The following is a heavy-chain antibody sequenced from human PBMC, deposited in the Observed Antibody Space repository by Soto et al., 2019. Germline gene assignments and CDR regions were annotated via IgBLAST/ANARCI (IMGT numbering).Heavy chain of an antibody. V-gene: IGHV3-7*01. CDR1: GFTFSSYW. CDR2: IKQDGSEK. D-gene: IGHD3-16*02. Sequence: GGSLRLSCAASGFTFSSYWMSWVRQAPGKGLEWVANIKQDGSEKYYVDSVKGRFTISRENAKNSLYLQMNSLRAEDTAVYYCARDGQFGGVIVPHDYWGQGTLVTVSS. CDR3: ARDGQFGGVIVPHDY. J-gene: IGHJ4*02.